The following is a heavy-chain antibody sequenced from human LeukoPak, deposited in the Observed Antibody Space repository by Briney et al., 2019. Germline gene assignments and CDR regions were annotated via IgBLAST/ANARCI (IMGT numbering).Heavy chain of an antibody. J-gene: IGHJ4*02. V-gene: IGHV3-48*01. Sequence: GGSLRLSCAASGFTFSSYSMNWVGQAPGKGLEGVAYISSSRSTIYYADSVKGGFTISRDNAKNSLYVQMNSLRAEDTAVYYCARVGPGYWGQGTLVTVSS. CDR3: ARVGPGY. CDR2: ISSSRSTI. CDR1: GFTFSSYS.